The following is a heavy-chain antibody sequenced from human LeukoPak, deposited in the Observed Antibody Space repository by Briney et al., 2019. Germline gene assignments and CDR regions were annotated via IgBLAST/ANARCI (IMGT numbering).Heavy chain of an antibody. V-gene: IGHV4-59*01. CDR1: GGSISTYY. J-gene: IGHJ5*02. D-gene: IGHD6-6*01. CDR2: IYYSGST. Sequence: SETLSLTCTVSGGSISTYYWSWIRQPPGKGLEWIGYIYYSGSTNYNPSLKSRVTISVDTSKNQFSLKLSSVTAADTAVYYCARGRVIAARKWETRSNWFDPWGQGTLVTVSS. CDR3: ARGRVIAARKWETRSNWFDP.